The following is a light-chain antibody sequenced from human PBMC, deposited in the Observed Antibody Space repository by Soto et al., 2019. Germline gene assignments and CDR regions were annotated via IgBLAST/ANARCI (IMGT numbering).Light chain of an antibody. CDR2: GNR. CDR1: SSNLGAGYD. Sequence: QAVVTQPPSVSGAPGQRVTISCTGNSSNLGAGYDVHWYQQLPGAAPKLVIFGNRNRPSGVPERFSGSKSGNTASLTISGLQAEDESDYYCCSYAGSYTFYVFGTGTKVTVL. CDR3: CSYAGSYTFYV. J-gene: IGLJ1*01. V-gene: IGLV1-40*01.